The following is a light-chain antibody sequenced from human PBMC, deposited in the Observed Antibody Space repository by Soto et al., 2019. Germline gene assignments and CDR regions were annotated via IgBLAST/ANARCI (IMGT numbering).Light chain of an antibody. CDR2: GAS. V-gene: IGKV3-20*01. CDR3: QQYCSSPVT. J-gene: IGKJ4*02. CDR1: QSVSSSF. Sequence: IVLTQSPGTLSLSPGERATLSCRASQSVSSSFLAWYQQKPGQAPRLLIYGASSRDTGVPDRFSGSGSGTDFTLTISRLEPEDFAVYYCQQYCSSPVTFGGGTKVEIK.